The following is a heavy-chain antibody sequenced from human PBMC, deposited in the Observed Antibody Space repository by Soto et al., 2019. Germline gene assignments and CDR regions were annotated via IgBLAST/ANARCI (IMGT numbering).Heavy chain of an antibody. CDR3: TTDPGTYCTNGVCYDYYYYGMDV. V-gene: IGHV3-15*01. D-gene: IGHD2-8*01. CDR2: IKSKTDGGTT. J-gene: IGHJ6*02. Sequence: LSCAASGFTFSNAWMSWVRQAPGKGLEWVGRIKSKTDGGTTDYAAPVKGRFTISRDDSKNTLYLQMNSLKTEDTAVYYCTTDPGTYCTNGVCYDYYYYGMDVWGQGTTVTVSS. CDR1: GFTFSNAW.